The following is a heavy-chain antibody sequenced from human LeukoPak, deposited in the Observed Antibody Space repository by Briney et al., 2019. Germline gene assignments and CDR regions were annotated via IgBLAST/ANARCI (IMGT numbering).Heavy chain of an antibody. CDR2: ISYDGSNK. CDR3: AKDQGGSGYSFGY. J-gene: IGHJ4*02. D-gene: IGHD5-12*01. CDR1: GFTFSSYV. V-gene: IGHV3-30*18. Sequence: GGSLRLSCAASGFTFSSYVMHWVRQAPGKGLEWVAVISYDGSNKYYADSVKGRFTISRDNSKNTLYLQMNSLRAEDTAVYYCAKDQGGSGYSFGYWGQGTLVTVSS.